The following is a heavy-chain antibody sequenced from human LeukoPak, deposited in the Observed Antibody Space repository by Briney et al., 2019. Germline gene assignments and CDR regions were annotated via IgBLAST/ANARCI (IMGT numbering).Heavy chain of an antibody. J-gene: IGHJ4*02. V-gene: IGHV3-9*01. CDR3: AKDIHPASYYDFWSGYYTGFDY. D-gene: IGHD3-3*01. CDR1: GFTFDDYA. CDR2: ISWNSGVI. Sequence: PGGSLRLSCAASGFTFDDYAIHWVRQAPGKGLEWVSGISWNSGVIGYADSVEGRFTISRDNAKNSLYLQMNSLRPEDTALYYCAKDIHPASYYDFWSGYYTGFDYWGLGTLVTVSS.